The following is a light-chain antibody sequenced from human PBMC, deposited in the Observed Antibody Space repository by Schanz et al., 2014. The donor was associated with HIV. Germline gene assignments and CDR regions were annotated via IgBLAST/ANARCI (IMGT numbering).Light chain of an antibody. Sequence: QSALTQPASVSGSPGQSITISCTGTSSDVESYDLVSWYQQHPGKAPKIMIYEVSKRPSGVPDRFSGVKSGNTASMTVSGRQAEDEADYYCSSYAGSNNFWVFGGGTKLTVL. CDR1: SSDVESYDL. V-gene: IGLV2-8*01. CDR2: EVS. J-gene: IGLJ3*02. CDR3: SSYAGSNNFWV.